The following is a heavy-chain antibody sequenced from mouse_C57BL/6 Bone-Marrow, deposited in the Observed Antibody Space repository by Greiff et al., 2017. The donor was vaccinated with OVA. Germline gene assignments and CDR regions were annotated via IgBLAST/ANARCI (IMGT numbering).Heavy chain of an antibody. D-gene: IGHD1-2*01. CDR3: AREDSFYAMDY. J-gene: IGHJ4*01. V-gene: IGHV1-80*01. CDR2: IYPGDGDT. CDR1: GYAFSSYW. Sequence: VKLMESGAELVKPGASVKISCKASGYAFSSYWMNWVKQRPGKGLEWIGQIYPGDGDTNYNGKFKGKATLTADKSSSTAYMQLSSLTSEDSAVYFCAREDSFYAMDYWGQGTSVTVSS.